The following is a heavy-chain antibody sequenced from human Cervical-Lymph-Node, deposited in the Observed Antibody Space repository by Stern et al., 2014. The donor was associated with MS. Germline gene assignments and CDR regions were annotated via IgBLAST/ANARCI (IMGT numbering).Heavy chain of an antibody. Sequence: EMPLVESGAEVKKPGESLTISCEVSGYRFTNNWIGWVRQMPGKGLEWMGIIYPGDSETRYSPSFQGQVTILVDKSNTTTYLQWSSLKASDTAIYYCARRGHGYMGIDYWGQGTLVTVSS. CDR1: GYRFTNNW. CDR2: IYPGDSET. V-gene: IGHV5-51*03. D-gene: IGHD1-1*01. CDR3: ARRGHGYMGIDY. J-gene: IGHJ4*02.